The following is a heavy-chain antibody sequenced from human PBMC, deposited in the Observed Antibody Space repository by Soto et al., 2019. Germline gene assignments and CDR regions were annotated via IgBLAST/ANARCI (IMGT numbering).Heavy chain of an antibody. V-gene: IGHV4-59*01. D-gene: IGHD5-12*01. CDR1: GGSISSYY. CDR2: IYYSGST. CDR3: ARWAIYSGYDWGNFDY. Sequence: SETLSLTCTVSGGSISSYYWSWIRQPPGKGLEWIGYIYYSGSTNYNPSLKSRVTISVDTSKNQFSLKLSSVTAADTAVYYCARWAIYSGYDWGNFDYWGRGTLVTVSS. J-gene: IGHJ4*02.